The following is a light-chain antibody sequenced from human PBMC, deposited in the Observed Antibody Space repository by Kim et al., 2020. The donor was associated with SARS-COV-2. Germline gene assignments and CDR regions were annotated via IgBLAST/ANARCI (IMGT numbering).Light chain of an antibody. V-gene: IGLV2-14*03. CDR1: SSDVGGYRY. J-gene: IGLJ2*01. CDR2: DAT. CDR3: SSYTTSSNVV. Sequence: GHSITLSRSGTSSDVGGYRYVSCYQHHPGIAPKVMLYDATKRPSGVSDRFSVSKSGNPASLTLSGLQAEDEADYYCSSYTTSSNVVFGGGTKVTVL.